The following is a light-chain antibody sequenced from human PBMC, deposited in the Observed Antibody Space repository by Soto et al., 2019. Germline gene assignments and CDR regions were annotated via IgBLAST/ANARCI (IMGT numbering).Light chain of an antibody. V-gene: IGKV3-15*01. CDR3: QYSDNWRLS. Sequence: DIVLTQSPDTLSVSPGEGATLSCRASQTVNNNLAWYQQKPGQAPRLLIYGGSRRATGIPARFSGSGSGTEFTLTIGSLQSEDFEVYYCQYSDNWRLSFGVGTKGDIK. J-gene: IGKJ4*01. CDR1: QTVNNN. CDR2: GGS.